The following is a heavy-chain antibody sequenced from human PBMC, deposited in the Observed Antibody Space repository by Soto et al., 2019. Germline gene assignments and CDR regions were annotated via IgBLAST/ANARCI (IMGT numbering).Heavy chain of an antibody. V-gene: IGHV1-18*04. CDR1: GYTFITYG. Sequence: QVQLVQSGAEVKKPGASLKVSCKTSGYTFITYGISWARQAPGQGLEWMGWTSSYNGYTKYAQKFQGRATMTTDTSTSTAYMELRSLRSDDTAVYYCARAYDYGGNSDYWGQGTLVTVSS. CDR3: ARAYDYGGNSDY. CDR2: TSSYNGYT. J-gene: IGHJ4*02. D-gene: IGHD4-17*01.